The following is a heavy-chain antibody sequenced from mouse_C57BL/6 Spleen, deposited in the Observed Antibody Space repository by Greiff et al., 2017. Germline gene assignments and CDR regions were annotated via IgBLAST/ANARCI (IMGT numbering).Heavy chain of an antibody. V-gene: IGHV1-82*01. CDR2: IYPGDGDT. Sequence: QVQLQQSGPELVKPGASVKISCKASGYAFSSSWMNWVKQRPGKGLEWIGRIYPGDGDTNYNGKFKGKASLTADKSSSTAYMQLSSLTSEDSAVYFCARYYDYDGDFDYWGQGTTLTVSS. CDR1: GYAFSSSW. CDR3: ARYYDYDGDFDY. D-gene: IGHD2-4*01. J-gene: IGHJ2*01.